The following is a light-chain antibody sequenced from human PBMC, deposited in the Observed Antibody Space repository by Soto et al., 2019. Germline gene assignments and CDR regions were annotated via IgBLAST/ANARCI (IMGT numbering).Light chain of an antibody. CDR2: GAS. CDR1: QNIDRW. J-gene: IGKJ1*01. Sequence: DIQMTQSPSTLSASVGDRVTITCRASQNIDRWLAWYQQKPGKAPNLLIYGASSLESGVPSRFSGSGSGTEFTLTISSLQPDDFATYYCQQYNSYPWTFGQGTKVEIK. CDR3: QQYNSYPWT. V-gene: IGKV1-5*03.